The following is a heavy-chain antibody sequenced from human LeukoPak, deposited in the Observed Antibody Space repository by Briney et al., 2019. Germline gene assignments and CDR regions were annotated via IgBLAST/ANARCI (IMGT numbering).Heavy chain of an antibody. J-gene: IGHJ4*02. Sequence: PGGSLRLSCVASGFPFSSYAMSWVRQAPGKGLEWVSAISGSGGSTYYADSVKGRFTISRDNSKNTLYLQMNSLRAEDTAVYYCARGGYCSSTSCHHGYFDYWGQGTLVTVSS. CDR1: GFPFSSYA. D-gene: IGHD2-2*01. CDR3: ARGGYCSSTSCHHGYFDY. V-gene: IGHV3-23*01. CDR2: ISGSGGST.